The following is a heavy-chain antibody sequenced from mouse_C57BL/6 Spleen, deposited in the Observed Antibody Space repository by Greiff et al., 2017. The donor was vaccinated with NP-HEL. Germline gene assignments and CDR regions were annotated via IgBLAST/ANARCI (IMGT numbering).Heavy chain of an antibody. V-gene: IGHV10-1*01. D-gene: IGHD2-12*01. J-gene: IGHJ2*01. CDR1: GFSFNTYA. CDR3: VRQGYSPFDY. Sequence: EVKLQESGGGLVQPKGSLKLSCAASGFSFNTYAMNWVRQAPGKGLEWVARIRSKSNNYATYYADSVKDRFTISRDDSESMLYLQMNNLKTEDTAMYYCVRQGYSPFDYWGQGTTLTVSS. CDR2: IRSKSNNYAT.